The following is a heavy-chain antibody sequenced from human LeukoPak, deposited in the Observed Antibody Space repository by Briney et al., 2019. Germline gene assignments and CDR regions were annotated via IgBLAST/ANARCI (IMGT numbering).Heavy chain of an antibody. D-gene: IGHD3-16*02. J-gene: IGHJ4*02. Sequence: GGSLRLSCSASGLTFSSHGMNWVRQAPGKGLEYLSAISRNGESAYYADSVKGRFTVSRDNSNNTLYLHMTSLKVEDTAVYFCWVNYHNDIYTLDFWGQGSLVTVSS. CDR2: ISRNGESA. CDR1: GLTFSSHG. CDR3: WVNYHNDIYTLDF. V-gene: IGHV3-64D*06.